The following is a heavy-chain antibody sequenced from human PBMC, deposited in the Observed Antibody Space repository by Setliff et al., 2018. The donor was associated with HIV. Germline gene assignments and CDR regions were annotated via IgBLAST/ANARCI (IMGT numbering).Heavy chain of an antibody. CDR1: GYSFAELS. Sequence: GASVKVSCKVSGYSFAELSIHWVRQAPGKGLEWMGGFDPDDGETIYAQKFQGRVTMTEDTSRDTAYMELSSLRSEDTAVYYCARDGRYCSGGSCFTNRASYYYYYMDVWGKGTTVTVSS. V-gene: IGHV1-24*01. CDR3: ARDGRYCSGGSCFTNRASYYYYYMDV. J-gene: IGHJ6*03. D-gene: IGHD2-15*01. CDR2: FDPDDGET.